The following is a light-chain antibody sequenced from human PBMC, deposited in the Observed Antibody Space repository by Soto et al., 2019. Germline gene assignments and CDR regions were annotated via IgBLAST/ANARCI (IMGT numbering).Light chain of an antibody. J-gene: IGKJ4*02. Sequence: DIVLTQSPGTLSSSPGERATLSCGASQSGYKNFLDWYQQKPGQAPRLLINGASNRATGVPDRFSGSGSGTDYSLTIDRLEAEDVAEYFCQHYGSPPPTVGGGTKVATK. CDR2: GAS. V-gene: IGKV3-20*01. CDR3: QHYGSPPPT. CDR1: QSGYKNF.